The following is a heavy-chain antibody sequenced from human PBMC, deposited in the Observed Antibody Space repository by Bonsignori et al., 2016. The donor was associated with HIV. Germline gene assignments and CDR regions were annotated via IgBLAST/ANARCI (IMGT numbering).Heavy chain of an antibody. Sequence: EVQMVESGGGLVQPGGSLRLSCAASGFAFSSYEMNWVRQTPGKGLEWISYIGSSGDTIYYADSVNGRFTISRDNAKSSLYLQLNSLWAEDTGVYYCATGGYPTWGGWFAPWGQGSLVT. CDR1: GFAFSSYE. V-gene: IGHV3-48*03. J-gene: IGHJ5*02. CDR3: ATGGYPTWGGWFAP. D-gene: IGHD2-21*01. CDR2: IGSSGDTI.